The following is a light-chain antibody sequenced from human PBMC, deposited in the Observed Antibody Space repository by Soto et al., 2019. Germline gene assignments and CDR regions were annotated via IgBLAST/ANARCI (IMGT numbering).Light chain of an antibody. V-gene: IGKV1-27*01. J-gene: IGKJ1*01. CDR3: QNYNSAPRT. CDR1: QGISND. Sequence: DIQMTQSPSSLSASIGDRVTISCRASQGISNDLAWYQQKPGKVPYLLIYAASTSHSGVPSRFRGSGSGTDFTLTISSLQPEDVAXYYCQNYNSAPRTFGQGTKVDIK. CDR2: AAS.